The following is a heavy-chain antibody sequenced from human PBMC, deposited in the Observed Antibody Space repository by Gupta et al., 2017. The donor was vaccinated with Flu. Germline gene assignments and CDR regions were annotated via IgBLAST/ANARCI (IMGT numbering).Heavy chain of an antibody. CDR1: GGSFSGYY. J-gene: IGHJ5*02. V-gene: IGHV4-34*01. Sequence: QVQLQQWGAGLLKPSETLSLTCAVYGGSFSGYYWSWIRQPPGKGLEWIGEINHSGSTNYNPSLKSRVTISVDTSKNQFSLKLSSVTAADTAVYYCARVSSHCSSTSCYLGRRINWFDPWGQGTLVTVSS. CDR2: INHSGST. CDR3: ARVSSHCSSTSCYLGRRINWFDP. D-gene: IGHD2-2*01.